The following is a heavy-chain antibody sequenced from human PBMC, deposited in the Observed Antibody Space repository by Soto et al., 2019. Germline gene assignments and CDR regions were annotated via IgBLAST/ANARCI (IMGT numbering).Heavy chain of an antibody. J-gene: IGHJ4*02. CDR2: IIPILGIA. V-gene: IGHV1-69*02. CDR3: ARGSDYCSSTSCYAI. Sequence: QVQLVQSGAEVKKPGSSVKVSCKASGGTFSSYTISWVRQAPGQGLEWMGRIIPILGIANYAQKFQGRVTITADKSTGTAYMELSSLRSEDTAVYYCARGSDYCSSTSCYAIWGQGTLVTVSS. CDR1: GGTFSSYT. D-gene: IGHD2-2*01.